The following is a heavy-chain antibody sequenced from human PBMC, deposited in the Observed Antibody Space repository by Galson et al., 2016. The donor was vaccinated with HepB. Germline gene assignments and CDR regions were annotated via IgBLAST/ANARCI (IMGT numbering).Heavy chain of an antibody. CDR1: GRSFSNYP. Sequence: SVKVSCKASGRSFSNYPVSWVRQAPGQGLVWLGGIIPFFGTTGYAQKFQGRVTITADKSTTTVYMELSSLRSEDTAIYYCAEYSGSPGDYGMDVWGQGTTVTVAS. CDR3: AEYSGSPGDYGMDV. D-gene: IGHD1-26*01. CDR2: IIPFFGTT. V-gene: IGHV1-69*06. J-gene: IGHJ6*02.